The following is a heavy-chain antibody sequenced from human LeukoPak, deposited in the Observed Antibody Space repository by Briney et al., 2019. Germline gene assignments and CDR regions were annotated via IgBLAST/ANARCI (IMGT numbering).Heavy chain of an antibody. V-gene: IGHV1-69*05. CDR2: IIPIFGTA. CDR3: ARGPPVMWCFDY. J-gene: IGHJ4*02. Sequence: GASVKVSCKASGGTFSSYAISWVRQAPGQGLEWMGGIIPIFGTANYAQKFQGRVTITTDESTSTAYMELSSLRSEDTAVYYCARGPPVMWCFDYWGQGTLVTVSS. D-gene: IGHD2-21*01. CDR1: GGTFSSYA.